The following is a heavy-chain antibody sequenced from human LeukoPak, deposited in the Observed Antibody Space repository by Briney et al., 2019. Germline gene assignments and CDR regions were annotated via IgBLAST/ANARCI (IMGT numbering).Heavy chain of an antibody. J-gene: IGHJ4*02. V-gene: IGHV4-34*01. CDR2: INHSGST. CDR1: GGSFSGYY. D-gene: IGHD5-18*01. Sequence: PSETLSLTCAVYGGSFSGYYWSWIRQPPGKGLEWIGDINHSGSTNYNPSLKSRVTISVDTSKNQFSLKLSSVTAADTAVYYCARGPRNAWIQLWTPFDYWGQGTLVTVSS. CDR3: ARGPRNAWIQLWTPFDY.